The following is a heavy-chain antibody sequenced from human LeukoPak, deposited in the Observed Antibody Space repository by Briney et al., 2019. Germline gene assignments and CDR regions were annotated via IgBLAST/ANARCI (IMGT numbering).Heavy chain of an antibody. Sequence: GGSLRLSCAASGFTFSSYSMNWVRQAPGKGLEWVSSISSSSSYIYYADSVKGRFTISRDNAKNSLYLQMNSLRAEDTAVYYCARDPFSDDYGDSQDYWGQGTLVTVSS. CDR2: ISSSSSYI. CDR1: GFTFSSYS. J-gene: IGHJ4*02. CDR3: ARDPFSDDYGDSQDY. D-gene: IGHD4-17*01. V-gene: IGHV3-21*01.